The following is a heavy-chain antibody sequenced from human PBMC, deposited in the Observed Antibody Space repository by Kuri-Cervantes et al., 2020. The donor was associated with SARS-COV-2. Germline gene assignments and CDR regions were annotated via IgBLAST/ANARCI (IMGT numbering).Heavy chain of an antibody. CDR1: GGSISSGDYY. CDR2: IYTSGST. V-gene: IGHV4-61*02. D-gene: IGHD3/OR15-3a*01. Sequence: LRLSCTVSGGSISSGDYYWSWIRQPAGKGLEWIGRIYTSGSTNYNPSLKSRVTMSVDTSKNQFSLKLSSVTAADTAVYFCARYLDWERGIDSWGQGTLVTVSS. CDR3: ARYLDWERGIDS. J-gene: IGHJ4*02.